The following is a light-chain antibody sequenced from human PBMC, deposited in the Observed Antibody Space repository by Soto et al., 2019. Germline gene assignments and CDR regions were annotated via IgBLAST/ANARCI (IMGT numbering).Light chain of an antibody. Sequence: EMLMTQAPATLSVSPGERVSLSCWASQSVTNKLAWYQHKPGQSPRLLISGATTGATGIPPRFSASGSGTDFTLTVNSLQSEDTAVYYCQQYHNWPVSSGGGTKVDIK. J-gene: IGKJ4*01. CDR1: QSVTNK. CDR3: QQYHNWPVS. CDR2: GAT. V-gene: IGKV3-15*01.